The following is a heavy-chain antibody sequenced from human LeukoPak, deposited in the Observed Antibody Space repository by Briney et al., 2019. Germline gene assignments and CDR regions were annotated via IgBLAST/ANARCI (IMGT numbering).Heavy chain of an antibody. CDR2: INPSGGST. V-gene: IGHV1-46*01. D-gene: IGHD1-26*01. J-gene: IGHJ1*01. CDR3: ARVGATEYGYFQH. Sequence: GASVKVSCKASGYTFTGYYMHWVRQAPGQGLEWMGIINPSGGSTSYAQKFQGRVTMTRDTSTSTVYMELSSLRSEDTAVYYCARVGATEYGYFQHWGQGTLVTVSS. CDR1: GYTFTGYY.